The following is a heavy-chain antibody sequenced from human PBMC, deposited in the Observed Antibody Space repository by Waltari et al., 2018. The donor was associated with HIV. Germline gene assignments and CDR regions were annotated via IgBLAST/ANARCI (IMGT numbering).Heavy chain of an antibody. CDR3: AREDDFWSGYYRDYYYGMDV. J-gene: IGHJ6*02. V-gene: IGHV1-46*01. CDR1: GYTFTSYY. D-gene: IGHD3-3*01. CDR2: INPSGGST. Sequence: QVQLVQSGAEVKKPGASVKVSCKASGYTFTSYYMHWVRQAPGQGLEWMGIINPSGGSTSYAQKFQGRVTMTRDTSTSTVYMELSSLRSEDTAVYYCAREDDFWSGYYRDYYYGMDVWGQGTTVTVSS.